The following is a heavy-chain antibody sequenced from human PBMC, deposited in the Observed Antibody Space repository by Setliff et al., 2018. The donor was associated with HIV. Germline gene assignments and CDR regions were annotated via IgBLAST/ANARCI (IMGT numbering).Heavy chain of an antibody. V-gene: IGHV4-39*01. CDR1: GGSISSRTYY. CDR3: ARGFDYAQRPPLYYVDY. J-gene: IGHJ4*02. D-gene: IGHD2-2*01. CDR2: IYYSGTT. Sequence: SETLSLTCTVSGGSISSRTYYWGCIRQPPGKGLEWIGSIYYSGTTYYNPSLKSRVTISIDTSKNQFSLNLSSVTAADTAVYYCARGFDYAQRPPLYYVDYWGQGTLVTVSS.